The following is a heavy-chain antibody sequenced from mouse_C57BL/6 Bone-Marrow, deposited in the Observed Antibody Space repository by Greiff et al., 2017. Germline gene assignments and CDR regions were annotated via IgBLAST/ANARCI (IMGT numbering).Heavy chain of an antibody. CDR2: INPSNGGT. D-gene: IGHD1-1*01. J-gene: IGHJ4*01. V-gene: IGHV1-53*01. CDR1: GCTFTSYR. Sequence: QVQLQQPGTELVKPGASVKLSCKASGCTFTSYRMHWVKQRPGQGLEWIGNINPSNGGTNYNEKFKSKATLTVDKSSSTAYMQLSSLTSEDSAVYYCAREVLRGAMDYWGQGTSVTVSS. CDR3: AREVLRGAMDY.